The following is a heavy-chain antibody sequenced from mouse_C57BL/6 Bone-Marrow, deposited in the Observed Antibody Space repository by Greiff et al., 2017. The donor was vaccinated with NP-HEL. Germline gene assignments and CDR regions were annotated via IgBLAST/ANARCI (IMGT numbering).Heavy chain of an antibody. D-gene: IGHD2-4*01. CDR1: GFTFSSYG. V-gene: IGHV5-6*01. CDR3: ASPYDYDVAWFAY. J-gene: IGHJ3*01. Sequence: EVKLMESGGDLVKPGGSLKLSCAASGFTFSSYGMSWVRQTPDKRLEWVATISSVGSYTYYPDSVKGRFTISRDNAKNTLYLQMSSLKSEDTAMYYCASPYDYDVAWFAYWGQGTLVTVSA. CDR2: ISSVGSYT.